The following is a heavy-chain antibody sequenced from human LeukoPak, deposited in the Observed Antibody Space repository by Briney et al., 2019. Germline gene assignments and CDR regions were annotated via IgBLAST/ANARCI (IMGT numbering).Heavy chain of an antibody. CDR2: IYHSGST. CDR3: ARLDYHLAF. CDR1: GGSISRSNW. V-gene: IGHV4-4*02. Sequence: PSETLSLTCAVSGGSISRSNWWSWVRQPPGKGLEWIGDIYHSGSTNYNSSLKSRATISVDKSNNQFSLKLISVTAADTAVYFCARLDYHLAFWGQGTLVTVSS. D-gene: IGHD4-11*01. J-gene: IGHJ4*02.